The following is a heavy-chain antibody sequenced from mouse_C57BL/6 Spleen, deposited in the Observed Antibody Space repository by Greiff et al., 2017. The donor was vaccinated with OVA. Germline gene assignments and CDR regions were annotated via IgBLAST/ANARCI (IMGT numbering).Heavy chain of an antibody. D-gene: IGHD3-2*02. V-gene: IGHV1-64*01. CDR1: GYTFTSYW. CDR3: AEDSSGYDYFDY. J-gene: IGHJ2*01. Sequence: QVQLQHPGAELVKPGASVKLSCKASGYTFTSYWMHWVKQRPGQGLEWIGMIHPNSGSTNYNEKFKSKATLTVDKSSSTAYMQLSSLTSEDSAVYYCAEDSSGYDYFDYWGQGTTLTVSS. CDR2: IHPNSGST.